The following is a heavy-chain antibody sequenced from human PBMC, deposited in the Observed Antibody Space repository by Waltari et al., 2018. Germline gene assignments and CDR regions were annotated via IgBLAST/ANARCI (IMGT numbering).Heavy chain of an antibody. J-gene: IGHJ4*02. D-gene: IGHD3-3*01. CDR3: AGDLRFVEQSTFPGGGDF. Sequence: QVQLVQSEAEVKKPGASVRVSCKASGYSFTRFHMYWVRQAPGQGLEWMGSINPSDGNAKYAQKFQGRMTWTRDTSTTTVYMQMSSLGSEDTAVYYCAGDLRFVEQSTFPGGGDFWGPGTLVTVSS. V-gene: IGHV1-46*01. CDR1: GYSFTRFH. CDR2: INPSDGNA.